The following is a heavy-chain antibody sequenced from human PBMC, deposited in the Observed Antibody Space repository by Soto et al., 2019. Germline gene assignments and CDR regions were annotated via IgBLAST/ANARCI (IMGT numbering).Heavy chain of an antibody. J-gene: IGHJ4*02. CDR1: GFTFSSYS. V-gene: IGHV3-48*01. Sequence: EVQLVESGGGLVQPGGSLRLSCAASGFTFSSYSMNWVRQAPGKGLEWVSYISSSSSTIYYADSVKGRFTISRDNAKNSLYLQMNSLRGEDTAVYYRARGAYYYDSSGLSYWGQGTLVTVSS. CDR3: ARGAYYYDSSGLSY. CDR2: ISSSSSTI. D-gene: IGHD3-22*01.